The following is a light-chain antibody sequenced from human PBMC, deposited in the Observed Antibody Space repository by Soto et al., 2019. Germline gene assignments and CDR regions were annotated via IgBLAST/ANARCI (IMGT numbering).Light chain of an antibody. CDR2: AAS. CDR1: QSVSSSY. J-gene: IGKJ5*01. CDR3: QHYATSPPVT. V-gene: IGKV3-20*01. Sequence: IVLTQSPGTLSLSPRERATLSCRASQSVSSSYLAWYQQKPGQAPRLLISAASSRATDIPDRFSGSGSGTDFTLSIIILEPEDYAVYHCQHYATSPPVTFGQGTRVDLK.